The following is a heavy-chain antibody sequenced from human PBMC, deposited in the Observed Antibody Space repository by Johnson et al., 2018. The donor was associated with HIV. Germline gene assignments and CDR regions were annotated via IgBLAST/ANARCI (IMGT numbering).Heavy chain of an antibody. CDR1: GITVSRNY. Sequence: MLLVESGGGLVQPGGSLRLSCAASGITVSRNYMTWVRQAPGKGLEWVSVIYSGGSTYHADSVKGRFTISRDNSKNTLYLQMNSLRAEDTAVYYCVSREWELQAFDIWGQGTMVTVSS. CDR2: IYSGGST. CDR3: VSREWELQAFDI. V-gene: IGHV3-66*01. D-gene: IGHD1-26*01. J-gene: IGHJ3*02.